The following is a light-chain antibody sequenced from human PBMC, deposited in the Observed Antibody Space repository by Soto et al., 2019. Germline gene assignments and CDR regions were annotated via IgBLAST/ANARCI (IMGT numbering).Light chain of an antibody. CDR1: QSVSSSF. J-gene: IGKJ1*01. CDR2: GAA. Sequence: EIVLTQSPGTLSLSPGERATLSCRASQSVSSSFLAWYQQKPDQAPRVLIYGAASRATGIPDRFSGSGSGTDFTLTITRLEPEDFAVYYCQQYGSSPWTFGQGTKVEIK. CDR3: QQYGSSPWT. V-gene: IGKV3-20*01.